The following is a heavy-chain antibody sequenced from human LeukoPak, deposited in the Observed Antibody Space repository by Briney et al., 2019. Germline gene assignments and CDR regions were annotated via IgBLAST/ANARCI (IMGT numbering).Heavy chain of an antibody. CDR3: AGGEKGFFYVDV. Sequence: GGSLRLSCAGSGFNVSTYYINWVRQAPGKGLEWVSVAYIAGSTYYADSVKGRFTISRDNSKNTLYLQMTSLRAEDTAVYYCAGGEKGFFYVDVWGKGTTVTVSS. CDR1: GFNVSTYY. D-gene: IGHD3-16*01. V-gene: IGHV3-53*01. CDR2: AYIAGST. J-gene: IGHJ6*03.